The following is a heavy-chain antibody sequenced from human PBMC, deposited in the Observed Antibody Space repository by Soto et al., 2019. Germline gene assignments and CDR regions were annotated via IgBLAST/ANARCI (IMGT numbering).Heavy chain of an antibody. CDR2: IYYSGST. Sequence: PSETLSLTCTVSGGSISSYYWSWIRQPPGKGLEWIGYIYYSGSTNYNPSLKSRVTISVDTSKNQFFLKLSSVTAADTAVCYCVIFQISLRYYYYMDVCGQGSSVTVSS. V-gene: IGHV4-59*01. CDR3: VIFQISLRYYYYMDV. CDR1: GGSISSYY. D-gene: IGHD3-22*01. J-gene: IGHJ6*03.